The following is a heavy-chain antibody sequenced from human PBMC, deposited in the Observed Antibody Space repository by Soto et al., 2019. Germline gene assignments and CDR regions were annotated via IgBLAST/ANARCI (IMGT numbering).Heavy chain of an antibody. CDR1: GGSISSYY. Sequence: QVQLQESGPGLVKPSETLSLTCTVSGGSISSYYWSWIRQPPGKGLEWIGYIYSSGSTNYNPSLKSRVTISVDTAKNQFSLKLSSVTAADTAVYYCARLYGFSGFDYWGQGTLVTVSS. CDR2: IYSSGST. CDR3: ARLYGFSGFDY. V-gene: IGHV4-59*08. J-gene: IGHJ4*02. D-gene: IGHD6-25*01.